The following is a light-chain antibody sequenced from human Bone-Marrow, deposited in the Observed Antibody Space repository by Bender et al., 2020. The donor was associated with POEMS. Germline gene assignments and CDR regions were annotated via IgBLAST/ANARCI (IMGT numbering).Light chain of an antibody. CDR2: ISSDGSH. V-gene: IGLV4-69*01. CDR1: SDHSSYA. Sequence: QLAVSQSPSASASLGASVKLTCTLSSDHSSYAIAWHQQQPRKGPRFLLEISSDGSHSRGDGIPDRFSGSTSGAERYLTISSLQSEDEADYFCQTWGTGIQVFGGGTKLTVL. CDR3: QTWGTGIQV. J-gene: IGLJ3*02.